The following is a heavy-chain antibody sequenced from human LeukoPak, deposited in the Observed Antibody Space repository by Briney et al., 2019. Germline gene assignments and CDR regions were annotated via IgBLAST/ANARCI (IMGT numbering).Heavy chain of an antibody. J-gene: IGHJ5*02. Sequence: SVKVSCKASGGTFSSYAISWVRQAPGQGLEWMGRIIPIFGTANYAQKFQGRVTITTDESTSTAYMELSSLRSEDTAVYYCALELLAWFDPWGQGTLVTVSS. CDR1: GGTFSSYA. D-gene: IGHD1-7*01. CDR3: ALELLAWFDP. CDR2: IIPIFGTA. V-gene: IGHV1-69*05.